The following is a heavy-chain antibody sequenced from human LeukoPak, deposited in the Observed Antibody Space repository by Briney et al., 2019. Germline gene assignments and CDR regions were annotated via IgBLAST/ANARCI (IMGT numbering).Heavy chain of an antibody. J-gene: IGHJ4*02. CDR3: ARNTYGTFDY. CDR2: IYTSGST. CDR1: GGSISNNF. V-gene: IGHV4-4*07. D-gene: IGHD5-18*01. Sequence: SETLSLTCTVSGGSISNNFRSWIRQPAGKGLEWIGRIYTSGSTNYNPSLKSRLTMSVDTSKNEFSLKLSSVTAADTAVYYCARNTYGTFDYWGQGTLVTVSS.